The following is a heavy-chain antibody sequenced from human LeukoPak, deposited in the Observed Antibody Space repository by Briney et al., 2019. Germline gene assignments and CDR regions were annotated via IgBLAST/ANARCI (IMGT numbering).Heavy chain of an antibody. V-gene: IGHV3-23*01. D-gene: IGHD6-19*01. CDR2: ISGTGTYT. J-gene: IGHJ5*02. CDR3: AKVGPYSSGSIGP. CDR1: GFTFINQG. Sequence: GGSLRLSCAASGFTFINQGLSWVRQAPRKGLEWVSSISGTGTYTYYADSVKGRFTISRDNSKNTLYLEMNNLRAEDTAVYYCAKVGPYSSGSIGPWGQGTLVTVSS.